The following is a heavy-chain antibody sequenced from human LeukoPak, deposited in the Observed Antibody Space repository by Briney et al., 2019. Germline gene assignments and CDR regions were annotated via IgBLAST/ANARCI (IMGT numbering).Heavy chain of an antibody. D-gene: IGHD5-24*01. J-gene: IGHJ3*02. CDR3: ARGPSYKYAFDI. Sequence: SETLSLTCTVSGGPISSYYWSWIRQPPGKGLEWIGYIYYSGSTNYNPSLKSRVTISVDTSKNQFSLKLSSVTAADTAVYYCARGPSYKYAFDIWGQGTMVTVSS. CDR2: IYYSGST. V-gene: IGHV4-59*01. CDR1: GGPISSYY.